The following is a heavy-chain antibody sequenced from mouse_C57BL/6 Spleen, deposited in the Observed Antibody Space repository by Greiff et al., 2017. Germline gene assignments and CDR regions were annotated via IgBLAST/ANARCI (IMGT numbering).Heavy chain of an antibody. D-gene: IGHD2-4*01. Sequence: VQLQQSGAELVRPGASVTLSCKASGYTFTDYEMHWVKQTPVHGLEWIGAIDPETGGTAYNQKFKGKAILTADKSSSTAYMELRSLTSEDSAVYYCTRVEYDVWFAYWGQGTLVTVSA. CDR3: TRVEYDVWFAY. J-gene: IGHJ3*01. CDR2: IDPETGGT. V-gene: IGHV1-15*01. CDR1: GYTFTDYE.